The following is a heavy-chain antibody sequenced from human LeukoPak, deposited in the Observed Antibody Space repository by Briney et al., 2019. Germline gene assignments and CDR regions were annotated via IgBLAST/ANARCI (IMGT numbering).Heavy chain of an antibody. J-gene: IGHJ5*02. V-gene: IGHV6-1*01. Sequence: SQTLSLTCAISGDSVSSNSVTWNWIRQSPSRGLEWLGRTYYRSTWYNNYAVSVRGRTTVNPDTSKNQFSLHLNSVTPEDTAVYYCARRLTQYDCFDPWGQGILVTVSS. CDR2: TYYRSTWYN. CDR3: ARRLTQYDCFDP. D-gene: IGHD2-2*01. CDR1: GDSVSSNSVT.